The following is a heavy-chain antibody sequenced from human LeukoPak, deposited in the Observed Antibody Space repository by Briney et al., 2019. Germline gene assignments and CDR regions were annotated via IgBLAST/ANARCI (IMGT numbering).Heavy chain of an antibody. CDR2: IYYSGST. Sequence: SETLSLTCTVSGGSISSYYWSWIRQPPGKGLEWIGYIYYSGSTNYNPSLKSRVTISVDTSKNQFSLKLSSVTAADTAVSYCARESSSGYFYAFDIWGRGTMVTVSS. CDR1: GGSISSYY. V-gene: IGHV4-59*01. J-gene: IGHJ3*02. CDR3: ARESSSGYFYAFDI. D-gene: IGHD3-22*01.